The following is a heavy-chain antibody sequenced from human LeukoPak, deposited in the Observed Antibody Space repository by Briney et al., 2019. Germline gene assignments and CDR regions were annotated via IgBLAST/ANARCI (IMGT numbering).Heavy chain of an antibody. CDR2: IKEDGREE. CDR1: GFTFNWYW. Sequence: GGSLRLSCAASGFTFNWYWMSWFRQAPGKGLEWVANIKEDGREENYVDSVKGRFTISRDNAKNSLYLQMNSLRAEDTAVYYCAKYNWNYAFDIWGQGTMVTVSS. V-gene: IGHV3-7*01. D-gene: IGHD1-7*01. J-gene: IGHJ3*02. CDR3: AKYNWNYAFDI.